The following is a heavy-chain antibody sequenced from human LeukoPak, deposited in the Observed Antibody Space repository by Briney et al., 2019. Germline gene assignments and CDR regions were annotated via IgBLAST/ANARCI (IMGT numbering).Heavy chain of an antibody. CDR1: GGTFSSYA. CDR3: ARSYGDLDRGIVYYFDY. Sequence: SVKVSCKASGGTFSSYAISWVRQAPGQGLEWMGRIIPILGIANYAQKFQGRVTITADKSTSTAYMELSSLRSEDTAVYYCARSYGDLDRGIVYYFDYWGQGTLVAVSS. CDR2: IIPILGIA. V-gene: IGHV1-69*04. J-gene: IGHJ4*02. D-gene: IGHD4-17*01.